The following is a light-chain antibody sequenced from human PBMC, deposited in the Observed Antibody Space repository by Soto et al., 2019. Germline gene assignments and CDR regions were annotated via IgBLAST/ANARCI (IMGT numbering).Light chain of an antibody. J-gene: IGLJ1*01. CDR2: DNN. Sequence: QSVLTQPPSASGTPGQRVIISCSGSSSNIGTNTVNWYQQLPGTAPKLLIYDNNQRPSGVPDRFSGSKSGTSASLAISGLQAEDEADYFCAAWDDSLNGYVFGTGTKLTVL. V-gene: IGLV1-44*01. CDR3: AAWDDSLNGYV. CDR1: SSNIGTNT.